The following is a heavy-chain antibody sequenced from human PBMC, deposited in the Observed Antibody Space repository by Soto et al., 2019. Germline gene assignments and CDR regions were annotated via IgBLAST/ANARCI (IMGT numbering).Heavy chain of an antibody. CDR2: IIPIFGTA. Sequence: SVKVSCKASGGTFSSYAISWVRQAPGQGLEWMGGIIPIFGTANYAQKFQGRVTITADESTSTAYMELSSLRSEDTAVYYCAREGVPAAIPATVTTLANDAFDIWGQGTMVPVSS. CDR1: GGTFSSYA. CDR3: AREGVPAAIPATVTTLANDAFDI. J-gene: IGHJ3*02. V-gene: IGHV1-69*13. D-gene: IGHD2-2*01.